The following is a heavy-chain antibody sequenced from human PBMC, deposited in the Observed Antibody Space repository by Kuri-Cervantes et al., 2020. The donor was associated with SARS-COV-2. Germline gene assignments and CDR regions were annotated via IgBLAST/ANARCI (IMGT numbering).Heavy chain of an antibody. Sequence: LRLSCTVSGDSISNTNYYWGWIRQPAGKGLEWIGHIYTSGSTNYNPSLKSRVTISVDTSKNQFSLKLSSVTAADTAVYYCARTSYYDFWSGYYPLGVWGKGTTVTVSS. J-gene: IGHJ6*04. CDR3: ARTSYYDFWSGYYPLGV. CDR1: GDSISNTNYY. V-gene: IGHV4-61*09. CDR2: IYTSGST. D-gene: IGHD3-3*01.